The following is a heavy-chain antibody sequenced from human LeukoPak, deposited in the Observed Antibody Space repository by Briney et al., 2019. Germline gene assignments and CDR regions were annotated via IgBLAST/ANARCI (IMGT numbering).Heavy chain of an antibody. CDR2: INPNSGGT. D-gene: IGHD3-22*01. Sequence: ASVKVSCKASGYTFTGYYMHWVRQAPGQGLEWMGWINPNSGGTNYAQKFQGRVTMTRDTSISTAYMELSRLRSDDTAVYYCARAGSGYYYPLDYWGQGTLVTVSS. CDR3: ARAGSGYYYPLDY. CDR1: GYTFTGYY. J-gene: IGHJ4*02. V-gene: IGHV1-2*02.